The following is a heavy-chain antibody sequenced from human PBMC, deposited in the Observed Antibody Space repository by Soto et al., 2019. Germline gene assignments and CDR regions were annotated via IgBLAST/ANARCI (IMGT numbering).Heavy chain of an antibody. J-gene: IGHJ4*02. D-gene: IGHD6-19*01. V-gene: IGHV4-39*01. CDR3: ARHGSGWYRGGY. CDR1: GDSISDTIYY. Sequence: SETLSLTCRVSGDSISDTIYYWGWIRQPPGMGLEWIGSIYYSGSTYYNPSLKSRVTISVDTSKNQFSLKLSSVTAADTAVYYCARHGSGWYRGGYWGQGTLVTVSS. CDR2: IYYSGST.